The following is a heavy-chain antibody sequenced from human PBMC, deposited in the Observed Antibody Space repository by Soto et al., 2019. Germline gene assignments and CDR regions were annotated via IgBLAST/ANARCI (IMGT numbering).Heavy chain of an antibody. Sequence: QMQLVQSGTEVKQPGTSVQVSCKASTFTFTSSAVQWVRQARGQRLEWIGWIVVGSGNTKYAQNFQERVTITRDMSSGTAYLELSSLRSEDTAVYYCATHRDGSTSYFDYWGQGTLLTVSS. V-gene: IGHV1-58*01. CDR3: ATHRDGSTSYFDY. CDR1: TFTFTSSA. D-gene: IGHD2-2*03. J-gene: IGHJ4*02. CDR2: IVVGSGNT.